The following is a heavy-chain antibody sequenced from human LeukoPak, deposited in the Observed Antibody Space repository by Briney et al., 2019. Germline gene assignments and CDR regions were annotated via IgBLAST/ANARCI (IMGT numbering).Heavy chain of an antibody. V-gene: IGHV3-48*02. D-gene: IGHD4-17*01. CDR3: ARCAYGEDYFDY. Sequence: PGGSLRLSCAASGFTFSSYRMNWVRQAPGKGLEWGSYISSSSSTIYYADSVKGRFTISRDNAKNSLYLQMNSLRDEDTAVYYCARCAYGEDYFDYWGQGTLVTVSS. CDR2: ISSSSSTI. J-gene: IGHJ4*02. CDR1: GFTFSSYR.